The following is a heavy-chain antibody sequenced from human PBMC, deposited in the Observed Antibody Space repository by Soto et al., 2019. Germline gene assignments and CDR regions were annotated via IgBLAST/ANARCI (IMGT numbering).Heavy chain of an antibody. D-gene: IGHD2-21*01. CDR3: ARDPSSGGYCPGPCFDY. J-gene: IGHJ4*02. V-gene: IGHV4-30-4*01. CDR2: ISYSGST. Sequence: QVQLQESGPGLVKPSQTLSLTCTVSGGSISSSDYYWTWIRQPPGKGPECIGYISYSGSTNYNPYLKSRVTISLDTSKNQFSLKLSSVTAADTAVYYCARDPSSGGYCPGPCFDYWGQGTLVTVSS. CDR1: GGSISSSDYY.